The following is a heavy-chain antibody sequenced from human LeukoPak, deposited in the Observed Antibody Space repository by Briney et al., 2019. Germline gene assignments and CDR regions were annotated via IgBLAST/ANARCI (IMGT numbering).Heavy chain of an antibody. CDR3: TRIGTSGGEFDY. CDR1: GFTFGDYA. CDR2: IRSKAYGGTP. J-gene: IGHJ4*02. V-gene: IGHV3-49*04. Sequence: PGRSLRLSCTASGFTFGDYAMSWVRQAPGKGLEWVGFIRSKAYGGTPEYAASVKGRFAISRDDSKTIAYLQMNRLKTEDTAVYYCTRIGTSGGEFDYWGEGTLVTVS. D-gene: IGHD2-2*01.